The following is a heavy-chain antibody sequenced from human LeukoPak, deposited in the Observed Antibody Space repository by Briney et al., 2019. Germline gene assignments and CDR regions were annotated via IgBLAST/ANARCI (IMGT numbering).Heavy chain of an antibody. J-gene: IGHJ4*02. D-gene: IGHD3-10*01. Sequence: PSETLSLTCTVSGGSITPYCWSWLRQPPGKGLEWIGYIYHSGTTNYNPSLKSRVTISVDTSKNQFSLTLSSVTPADTAVYYCARENWGSGSFDYWGQGTLVTVSS. V-gene: IGHV4-59*01. CDR1: GGSITPYC. CDR3: ARENWGSGSFDY. CDR2: IYHSGTT.